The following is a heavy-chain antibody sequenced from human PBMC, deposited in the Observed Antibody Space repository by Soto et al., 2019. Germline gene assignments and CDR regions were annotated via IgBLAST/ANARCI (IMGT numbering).Heavy chain of an antibody. Sequence: QVQLQQWGAGLLKPSETLSLTCAVYGGSFSGYYWTRIRQPPGKGLEWIGEINHSGSTNYKPSLRSRVTISVDTSKNQLSLKVNSVTAADTAVYYCARGRTLITGTSLDYWGQGTLVTVSS. CDR1: GGSFSGYY. J-gene: IGHJ4*02. D-gene: IGHD1-20*01. CDR3: ARGRTLITGTSLDY. CDR2: INHSGST. V-gene: IGHV4-34*01.